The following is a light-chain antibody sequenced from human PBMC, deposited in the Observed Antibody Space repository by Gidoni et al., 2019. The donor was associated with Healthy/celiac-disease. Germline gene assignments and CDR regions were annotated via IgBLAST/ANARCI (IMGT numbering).Light chain of an antibody. CDR1: SSDGGGYNY. CDR2: EVS. Sequence: PGQSITISCTGTSSDGGGYNYVSWYQQHPGKAPKLMIYEVSNRDSGVSNRFSGSKSGNTASLTISGLQAEDEADYYCSSYTSSSPYVFGGGTKLTVL. V-gene: IGLV2-14*01. J-gene: IGLJ3*02. CDR3: SSYTSSSPYV.